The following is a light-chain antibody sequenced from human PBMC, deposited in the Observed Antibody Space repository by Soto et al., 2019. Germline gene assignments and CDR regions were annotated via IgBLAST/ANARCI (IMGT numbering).Light chain of an antibody. CDR1: QSVSTNY. J-gene: IGKJ1*01. CDR2: GAS. V-gene: IGKV3-20*01. CDR3: QRYDTSPT. Sequence: EIVLTQSPGTLSLSAGERATLSCRASQSVSTNYLAWYQQKPGQVPTVLLYGASNRATGIPDRFSGSGSGTDFTLTISRLEPEDFAVYYCQRYDTSPTFGQGTRVEIK.